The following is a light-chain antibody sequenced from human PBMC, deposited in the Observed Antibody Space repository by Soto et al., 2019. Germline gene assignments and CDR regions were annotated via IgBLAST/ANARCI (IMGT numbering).Light chain of an antibody. V-gene: IGKV1-5*03. CDR3: QQYNTYWT. Sequence: IQMTQSPSTLSASVGDRVNIACRASQSISNWLAWYQQKPGKAPKLLIYKASTLESGDPSRFSGSGSGTEFTLTISSLQPDDVATYYCQQYNTYWTFGQGTKVEIK. CDR1: QSISNW. J-gene: IGKJ1*01. CDR2: KAS.